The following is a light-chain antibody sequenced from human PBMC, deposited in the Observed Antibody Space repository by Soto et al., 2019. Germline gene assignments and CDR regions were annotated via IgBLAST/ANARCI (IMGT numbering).Light chain of an antibody. V-gene: IGKV3-20*01. J-gene: IGKJ2*01. CDR3: QQYGSSPPHT. Sequence: EIVLTQSPGTLSLSPGERATLSCRASQSISSSCLAWYQQKPGQAPRLLIYGASSRATGIPDRFSGRGSGTDFTLTIGRLEPEDFAVYFCQQYGSSPPHTFGQGTKLEIK. CDR1: QSISSSC. CDR2: GAS.